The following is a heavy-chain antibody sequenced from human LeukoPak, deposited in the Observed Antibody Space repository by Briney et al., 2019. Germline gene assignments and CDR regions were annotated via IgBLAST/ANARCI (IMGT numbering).Heavy chain of an antibody. D-gene: IGHD3-16*01. J-gene: IGHJ4*02. V-gene: IGHV4-59*01. CDR2: IYSSGST. CDR1: GGSISSYY. CDR3: ARDPSTFYFDY. Sequence: SETLSLTCTVSGGSISSYYWSWIRQPPGKGLEWIGYIYSSGSTGYNPSLKSRVTISVDTSKSQFSLKLSSVTAADTAIYYCARDPSTFYFDYWGQGALVTVSS.